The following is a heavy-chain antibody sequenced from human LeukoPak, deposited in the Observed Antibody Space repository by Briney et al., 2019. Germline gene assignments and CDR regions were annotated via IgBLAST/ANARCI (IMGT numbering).Heavy chain of an antibody. CDR2: IYYSGST. D-gene: IGHD4-17*01. J-gene: IGHJ5*02. V-gene: IGHV4-59*01. CDR3: ARDYADYPYIWFDP. CDR1: GDSISSYY. Sequence: SETLSLTCSVSGDSISSYYWSWIRQPPGKGLEWIAFIYYSGSTNYNPSLKSRVTISVDTSKNQFSLELSSVTAADTAVYFCARDYADYPYIWFDPWGQGTLVTVSS.